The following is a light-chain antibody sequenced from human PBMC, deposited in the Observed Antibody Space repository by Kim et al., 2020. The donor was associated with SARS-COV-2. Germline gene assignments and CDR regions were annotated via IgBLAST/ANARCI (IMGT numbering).Light chain of an antibody. CDR3: QVWDSGSDHVV. CDR2: YNT. J-gene: IGLJ2*01. Sequence: APGKTASITCGGDIIGDKYVPWYQQRPGQAPVLVLYYNTDRPAGIPERFSGSNSGDTATLTISGVEARDEADYFCQVWDSGSDHVVFGGGTQLTVL. CDR1: IIGDKY. V-gene: IGLV3-21*01.